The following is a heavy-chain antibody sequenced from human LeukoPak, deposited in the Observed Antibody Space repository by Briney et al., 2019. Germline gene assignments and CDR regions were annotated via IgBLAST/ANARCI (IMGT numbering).Heavy chain of an antibody. CDR2: ISQSGST. V-gene: IGHV4-34*01. D-gene: IGHD3-22*01. CDR3: ASPDFYYDSSEDAFDI. Sequence: PSETLSLTCGVSGGSFSFYYWSWIRQPPGKGLEWIGEISQSGSTNYNPSLKSRVNISLDTSENQFSLKLSSVTAADTAVYYCASPDFYYDSSEDAFDIWGQGTMVTVSS. CDR1: GGSFSFYY. J-gene: IGHJ3*02.